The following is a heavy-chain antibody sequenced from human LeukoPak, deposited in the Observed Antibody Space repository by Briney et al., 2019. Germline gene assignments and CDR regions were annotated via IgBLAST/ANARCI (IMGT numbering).Heavy chain of an antibody. CDR2: ISGSGGST. D-gene: IGHD4-17*01. CDR1: GFTFSSYA. CDR3: AKDHGVTTVTHSPGY. J-gene: IGHJ4*02. V-gene: IGHV3-23*01. Sequence: GGSLRLSCAASGFTFSSYAMSWVRQAPGKGLEWVSAISGSGGSTYYADSVKGRFTISRDNSKSTLYLQMNSLRAEDTAVYYCAKDHGVTTVTHSPGYWGQGTLVTVSS.